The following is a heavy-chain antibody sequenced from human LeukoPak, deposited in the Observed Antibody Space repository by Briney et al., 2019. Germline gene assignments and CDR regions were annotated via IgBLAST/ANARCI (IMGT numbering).Heavy chain of an antibody. CDR2: IRFDGTNN. CDR3: ARVLDSSSSRYQAFPY. V-gene: IGHV3-30*02. D-gene: IGHD2-15*01. Sequence: GGSLRLSCAASDFTFSRYGFHWVRQAPGKGLEWVASIRFDGTNNFYADSVKGRFTIFRDNAKNSLYLQMNSLRAEDTAVYYCARVLDSSSSRYQAFPYWGQGTLVTVSS. CDR1: DFTFSRYG. J-gene: IGHJ4*02.